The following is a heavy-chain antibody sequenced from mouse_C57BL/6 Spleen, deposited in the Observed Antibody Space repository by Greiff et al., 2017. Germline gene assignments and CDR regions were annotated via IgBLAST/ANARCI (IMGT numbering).Heavy chain of an antibody. CDR3: ARILYGNYGAMDY. V-gene: IGHV1-53*01. CDR2: INPSNGGT. CDR1: GYTFTSYW. D-gene: IGHD2-1*01. Sequence: QVHVKQPGTELVKPGASVKLSCKASGYTFTSYWMHWVQQRPGQGLAGMGNINPSNGGTNDNEKFKGKATLTVDKSSSTAYMQLSSLTSEYSAVYYCARILYGNYGAMDYWGQGTSVTVSS. J-gene: IGHJ4*01.